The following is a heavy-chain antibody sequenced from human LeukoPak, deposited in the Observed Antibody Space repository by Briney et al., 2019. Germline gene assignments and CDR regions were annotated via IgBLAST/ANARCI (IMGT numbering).Heavy chain of an antibody. CDR2: IYYSGST. V-gene: IGHV4-59*01. D-gene: IGHD6-13*01. Sequence: KTSETLSLTCTVSGGSISSYYWSWIRQPPGKGLEWIGYIYYSGSTNYNPSLKSRVTISVDTSKNQFSLKLSSVTAADTAVYYCARASGRSSSWLRYWYFDLWGRGTLVTVSS. CDR3: ARASGRSSSWLRYWYFDL. CDR1: GGSISSYY. J-gene: IGHJ2*01.